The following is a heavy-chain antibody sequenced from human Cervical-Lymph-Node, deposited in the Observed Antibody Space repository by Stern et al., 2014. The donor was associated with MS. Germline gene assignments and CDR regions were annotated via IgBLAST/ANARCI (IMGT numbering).Heavy chain of an antibody. CDR3: ARPASGSFYVDSFDQ. V-gene: IGHV3-7*01. Sequence: EVQLVESGGGLVQPGGSLRLSCEASGFTFSSYWMTWVRQAPGKGLEWVANIQQDGGERYYVDSVKGRFTISRDNAKNSLYLQMSGLRAEDTAVYYCARPASGSFYVDSFDQWGQGPLVTVSS. J-gene: IGHJ4*02. CDR2: IQQDGGER. D-gene: IGHD3-22*01. CDR1: GFTFSSYW.